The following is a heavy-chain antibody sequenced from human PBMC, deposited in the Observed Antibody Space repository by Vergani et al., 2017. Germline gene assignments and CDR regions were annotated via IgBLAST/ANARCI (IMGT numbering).Heavy chain of an antibody. CDR2: ISNSGNTI. CDR3: ARDHRDYNNYPGTMDI. Sequence: QVQLVESGGGLVKPGGSLRLSCAASGFSFSDNYMTWIRQAPGKGLEWVSYISNSGNTIEYADSVKGRFSISRDNAKSSLFLQMDSLRAEDTAVYYCARDHRDYNNYPGTMDIWGQGSMVTVSS. D-gene: IGHD5-24*01. J-gene: IGHJ3*02. V-gene: IGHV3-11*01. CDR1: GFSFSDNY.